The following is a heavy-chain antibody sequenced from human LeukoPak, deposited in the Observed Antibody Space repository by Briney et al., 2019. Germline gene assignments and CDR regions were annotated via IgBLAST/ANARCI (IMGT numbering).Heavy chain of an antibody. V-gene: IGHV3-30*18. CDR2: ISYDGSNK. D-gene: IGHD2-2*01. Sequence: GRSLRLSCAASGFTFSSYGMHWVRQAPGKGLEWVAVISYDGSNKYYADSVKGRFTISRDNSKNTLYLQMNSLRAEDTAVYYCAKERWNIVAVWDWGQGTLVTVSS. CDR3: AKERWNIVAVWD. CDR1: GFTFSSYG. J-gene: IGHJ4*02.